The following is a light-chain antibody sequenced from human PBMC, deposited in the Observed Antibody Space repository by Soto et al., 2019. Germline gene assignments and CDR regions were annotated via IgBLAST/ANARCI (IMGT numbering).Light chain of an antibody. J-gene: IGLJ2*01. Sequence: QPVLTQSPSASASLGASVKLTCTLTSGHNTYDIAWHQQRPAKGPRFLMKVKSGGSYYRGDGISDRFSGSSSGTERYLTISSLQSEDEADYYCQTWGTAIQQIFGGGTKVTVL. V-gene: IGLV4-69*01. CDR1: SGHNTYD. CDR3: QTWGTAIQQI. CDR2: VKSGGSY.